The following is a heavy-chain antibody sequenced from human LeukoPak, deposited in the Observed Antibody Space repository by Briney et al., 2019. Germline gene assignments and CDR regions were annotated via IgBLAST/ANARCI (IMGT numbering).Heavy chain of an antibody. J-gene: IGHJ6*03. CDR3: ARGGRGWLVLNIDYYYYMDV. V-gene: IGHV1-8*03. CDR1: GYTFTSYD. Sequence: ASVKVSCKASGYTFTSYDINWVRQATGQGLEWMGWMNPNSGNTGYAQKFQGRVTITRNTSISTAYMELSSLRSEDTAVYYCARGGRGWLVLNIDYYYYMDVWGKGTTVTVSS. CDR2: MNPNSGNT. D-gene: IGHD6-19*01.